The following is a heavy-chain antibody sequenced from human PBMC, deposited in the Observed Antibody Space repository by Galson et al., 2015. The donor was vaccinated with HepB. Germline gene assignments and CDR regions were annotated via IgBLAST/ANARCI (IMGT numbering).Heavy chain of an antibody. CDR1: GFTFSSYA. CDR2: INNRGDTT. D-gene: IGHD2-21*02. J-gene: IGHJ4*02. CDR3: ANGGLGAYCSGDCWGY. Sequence: SLRLSCAASGFTFSSYAMSWVRQAPGKGLEWVSVINNRGDTTFYADTVKGRFTISRDNSKNTVFLQMNSLRAEDTAVYYCANGGLGAYCSGDCWGYWGQGTLVTVSS. V-gene: IGHV3-23*01.